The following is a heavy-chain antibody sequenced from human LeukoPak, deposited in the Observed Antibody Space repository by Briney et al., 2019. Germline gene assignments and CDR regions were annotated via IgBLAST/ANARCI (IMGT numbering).Heavy chain of an antibody. CDR3: TRGGSTSTS. CDR2: ISSSSSLI. V-gene: IGHV3-21*01. J-gene: IGHJ4*02. CDR1: GFDFSGYT. D-gene: IGHD6-13*01. Sequence: GGSLRLPCAASGFDFSGYTLNWVRQTPGKGLEWVSYISSSSSLIYYADSVKGRFTISRDNANKLVFLEMNSLRAGDTALYYCTRGGSTSTSWGQGTLVTVSS.